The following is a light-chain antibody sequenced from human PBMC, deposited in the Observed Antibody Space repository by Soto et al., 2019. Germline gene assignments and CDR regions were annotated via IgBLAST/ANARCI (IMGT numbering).Light chain of an antibody. V-gene: IGKV3-15*01. Sequence: ETVMTQSPATLSVSPGERATLSCRASQSVRSNLAWYQQKPGQAPRLLIYGASTRATGIPARFSGSGSGTDFTLTISSLQSEDFAVYYCQQYNNCPPITFGQGTRLDIK. CDR1: QSVRSN. CDR3: QQYNNCPPIT. J-gene: IGKJ5*01. CDR2: GAS.